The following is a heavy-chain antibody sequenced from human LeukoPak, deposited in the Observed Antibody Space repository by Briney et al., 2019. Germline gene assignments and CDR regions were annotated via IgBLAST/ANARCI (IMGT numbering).Heavy chain of an antibody. D-gene: IGHD3-9*01. CDR1: GFTFSRYA. V-gene: IGHV3-23*01. J-gene: IGHJ6*03. CDR3: AKGAALRYFGWLLQQYYYYYMDV. CDR2: ISGSGGST. Sequence: HPGGSLRLSCAASGFTFSRYAMSWVRQAPGKGLEWVSAISGSGGSTYYADSVKGRFTISSDNSKSTMYLQMNSLGAEDTAVYYCAKGAALRYFGWLLQQYYYYYMDVWGKGTAVTVSS.